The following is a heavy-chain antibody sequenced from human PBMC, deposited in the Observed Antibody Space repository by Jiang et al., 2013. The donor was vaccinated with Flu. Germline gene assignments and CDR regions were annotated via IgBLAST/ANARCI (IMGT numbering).Heavy chain of an antibody. CDR3: ARHEASYYYYGMDV. J-gene: IGHJ6*02. Sequence: SWIRQPHGRDWSGLGISITWEHQLQPSLKSRVTISVDTSKNQFSLKLSSVTAADTAVYYCARHEASYYYYGMDVWGQGTTVTVSS. CDR2: SITWEH. V-gene: IGHV4-61*07.